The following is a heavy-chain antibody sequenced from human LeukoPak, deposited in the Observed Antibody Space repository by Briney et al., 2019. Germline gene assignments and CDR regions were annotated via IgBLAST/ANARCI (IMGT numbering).Heavy chain of an antibody. Sequence: GGSLRLSCATSGFTFSSYAMSWVRQAPGKGLEWVSAISGSGGSTYYADSVKGRFPNPRDNSKNTLYLQRNGLRAEDTAVYYCAKVSDSSGYYFDYWGQGTLVTVSS. D-gene: IGHD3-22*01. J-gene: IGHJ4*02. CDR2: ISGSGGST. V-gene: IGHV3-23*01. CDR3: AKVSDSSGYYFDY. CDR1: GFTFSSYA.